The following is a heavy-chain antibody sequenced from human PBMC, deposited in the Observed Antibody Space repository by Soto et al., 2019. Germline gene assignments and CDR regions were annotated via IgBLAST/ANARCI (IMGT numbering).Heavy chain of an antibody. D-gene: IGHD2-2*01. CDR2: THHSGST. J-gene: IGHJ5*02. CDR1: GDSVSTHYW. Sequence: QVQLQESGPGLVKPSGTLSLTCAVSGDSVSTHYWWSWVRQSPGKGLEWIGETHHSGSTHYNPSLNSRVTISVDKSKNDFSLKLISVTAADAAVYYCARNGDCSSSWCNVGWFDPWGRGTLVTGSS. V-gene: IGHV4-4*02. CDR3: ARNGDCSSSWCNVGWFDP.